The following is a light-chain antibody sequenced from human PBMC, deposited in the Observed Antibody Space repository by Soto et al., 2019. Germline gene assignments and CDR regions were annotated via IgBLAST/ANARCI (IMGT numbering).Light chain of an antibody. CDR2: GAS. J-gene: IGKJ5*01. CDR3: QHYVSPPIT. V-gene: IGKV3-20*01. CDR1: QRVSNTY. Sequence: EIVLTQSPATLSLSPEERATLSCRASQRVSNTYLAWYQQKPGQAPRLLIYGASSRATGTPDRFSGSGSGTDFTLTISRLEPEDFAVYYCQHYVSPPITFGQGTRLEIK.